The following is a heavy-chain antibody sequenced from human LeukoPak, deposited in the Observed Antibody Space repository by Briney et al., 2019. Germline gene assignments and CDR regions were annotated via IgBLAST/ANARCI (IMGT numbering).Heavy chain of an antibody. D-gene: IGHD5-12*01. V-gene: IGHV3-23*01. J-gene: IGHJ3*02. CDR1: GFTFSSYA. CDR3: AREGLDIVAPGVFDI. Sequence: GGSLRLSCAASGFTFSSYALGWVRQAPGKGLEWVSTVSSSGGRTYYADSVKGRFTISRDNSQNTLYLQMNSLRAEDTAVYYCAREGLDIVAPGVFDIWGQGTMVTVSS. CDR2: VSSSGGRT.